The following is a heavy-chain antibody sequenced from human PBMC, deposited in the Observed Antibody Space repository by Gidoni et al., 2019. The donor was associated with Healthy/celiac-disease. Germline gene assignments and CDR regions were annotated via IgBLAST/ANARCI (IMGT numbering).Heavy chain of an antibody. Sequence: EVQLVESGGGMVKHGGYLRIDCADSGFPFSSYEMNWVRQAPGKGLEWVSYISSSGSTIYYADSVKGRFTISRDNAKNSLYLQMNSLRAEDTAVYYCARVGTAAAGVNSWGQGTLVTVSS. CDR2: ISSSGSTI. CDR1: GFPFSSYE. D-gene: IGHD6-13*01. J-gene: IGHJ5*02. CDR3: ARVGTAAAGVNS. V-gene: IGHV3-48*03.